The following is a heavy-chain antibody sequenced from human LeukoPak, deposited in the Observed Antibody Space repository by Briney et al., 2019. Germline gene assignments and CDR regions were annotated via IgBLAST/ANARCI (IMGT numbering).Heavy chain of an antibody. V-gene: IGHV3-66*01. CDR2: YSGGST. CDR3: AKAADNFDI. Sequence: YSGGSTYYADSVKGRFTISRDNSKQTLYLQINNLRAEDTAVYYCAKAADNFDIWGQGTMVTVSS. J-gene: IGHJ3*02. D-gene: IGHD3-9*01.